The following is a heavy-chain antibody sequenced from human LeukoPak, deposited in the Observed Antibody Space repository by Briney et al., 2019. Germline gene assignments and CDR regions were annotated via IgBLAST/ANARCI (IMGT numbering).Heavy chain of an antibody. D-gene: IGHD1-1*01. CDR3: ARGGLQLPDH. J-gene: IGHJ4*02. CDR1: GGSVTSGSYY. Sequence: SETLSLTCTVSGGSVTSGSYYWSWIRQPPGKGLEYIGCVYYRGSTKYDPSLKSRVAISVDTSKNQFSLRLSSVTAADTAVYYCARGGLQLPDHWGQGTLVTVSS. CDR2: VYYRGST. V-gene: IGHV4-61*01.